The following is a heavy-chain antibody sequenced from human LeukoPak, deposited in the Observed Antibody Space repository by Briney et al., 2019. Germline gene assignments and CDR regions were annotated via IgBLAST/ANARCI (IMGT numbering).Heavy chain of an antibody. D-gene: IGHD3-10*01. Sequence: SETLSLTCAVSGGSISSGGYSWSWIRQPPGKGLEWVGYIYHSGSTYYNPSLKSRVTISVDRFKTQFSLQLSSVTAADTAVYYCARGKRVGFGELFAFDIWGQGTMVTVSS. CDR2: IYHSGST. J-gene: IGHJ3*02. CDR3: ARGKRVGFGELFAFDI. V-gene: IGHV4-30-2*01. CDR1: GGSISSGGYS.